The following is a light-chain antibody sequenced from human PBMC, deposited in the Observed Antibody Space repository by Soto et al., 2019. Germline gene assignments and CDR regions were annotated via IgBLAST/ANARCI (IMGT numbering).Light chain of an antibody. CDR3: LQDYKYPWT. Sequence: AIRMTQSPSSLSASTGDRVTITCRASQGISSYLAWYQQKPGKAPKLLIYAASTLQSGVPSRFSGSGSGTDFTLTISSLQPEDFATYYCLQDYKYPWTFGQGTKVDIK. CDR1: QGISSY. J-gene: IGKJ1*01. V-gene: IGKV1-8*01. CDR2: AAS.